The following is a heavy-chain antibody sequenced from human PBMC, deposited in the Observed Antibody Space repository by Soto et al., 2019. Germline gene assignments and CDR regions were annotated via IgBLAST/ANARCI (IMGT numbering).Heavy chain of an antibody. CDR2: IYYSGST. J-gene: IGHJ3*02. CDR1: GGSISSSSYY. CDR3: ARPDMSSGLDDI. Sequence: SETLSLTCTVSGGSISSSSYYWGWIRQPPGKGLEWIGSIYYSGSTYYNPSLKSRVTISVDTSKNQFSLKLISVTAADTAVYYCARPDMSSGLDDIWGQGTMVTVSS. V-gene: IGHV4-39*01. D-gene: IGHD3-22*01.